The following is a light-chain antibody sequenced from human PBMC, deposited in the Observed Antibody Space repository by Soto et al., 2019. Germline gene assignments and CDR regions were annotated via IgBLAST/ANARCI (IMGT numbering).Light chain of an antibody. CDR2: YDD. V-gene: IGLV1-36*01. CDR3: AAWDDSLNGPV. J-gene: IGLJ2*01. CDR1: SSNIGNNV. Sequence: QSLLTQPPSVSEAPRQRVTISCSGSSSNIGNNVVNWYQQLPGKAPKLLIYYDDLVPSGVSDRFSGSKSGTSASLAISGLQSEDEADYYCAAWDDSLNGPVFGGGTKLTVL.